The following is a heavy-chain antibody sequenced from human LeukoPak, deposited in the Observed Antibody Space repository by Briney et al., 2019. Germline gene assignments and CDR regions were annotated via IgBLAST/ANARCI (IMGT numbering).Heavy chain of an antibody. CDR1: GGSVNSYY. J-gene: IGHJ4*02. V-gene: IGHV4-4*07. Sequence: PSETLSLTCTVSGGSVNSYYLSWIRQPAGKTLEWIGRIYDGGSTNYNPSLKSRVTMSVDTSKNQFSLKLSSVTAADTAVYYCARVRYSYELDYWGQGTLVTVSS. CDR2: IYDGGST. CDR3: ARVRYSYELDY. D-gene: IGHD5-18*01.